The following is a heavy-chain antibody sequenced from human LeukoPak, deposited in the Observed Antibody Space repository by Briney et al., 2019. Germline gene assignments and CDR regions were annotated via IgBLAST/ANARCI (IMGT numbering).Heavy chain of an antibody. Sequence: ASVKISCKASGYPFSDYYMHWLQQAPGKGLEWMGRVDAEDEETMIAEKFQGRVTMTADTSTDRAYMELCSLRAEETAIYYSATEIAVTDMIRYFAYWGQGTLVTVSS. V-gene: IGHV1-69-2*01. CDR2: VDAEDEET. D-gene: IGHD6-19*01. CDR1: GYPFSDYY. CDR3: ATEIAVTDMIRYFAY. J-gene: IGHJ4*02.